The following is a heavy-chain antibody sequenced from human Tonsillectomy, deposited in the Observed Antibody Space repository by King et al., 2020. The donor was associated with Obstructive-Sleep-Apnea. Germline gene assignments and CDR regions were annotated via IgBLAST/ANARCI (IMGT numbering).Heavy chain of an antibody. J-gene: IGHJ3*02. CDR2: IEHSVRT. V-gene: IGHV4-4*02. D-gene: IGHD3-10*01. Sequence: VQLQESGPGLVKPSGTLSLTCAVSGVSISSSNWWSWVRQPPGKGLEWIGEIEHSVRTYYNPSLKSRVNISVDKSKNQFSLKLSVVTAADTAVYYCAREYYYGSARAFDIWGQWTMVTVSS. CDR3: AREYYYGSARAFDI. CDR1: GVSISSSNW.